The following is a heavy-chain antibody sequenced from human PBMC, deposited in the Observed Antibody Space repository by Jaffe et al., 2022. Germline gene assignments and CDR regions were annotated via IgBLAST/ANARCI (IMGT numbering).Heavy chain of an antibody. D-gene: IGHD6-13*01. CDR1: GFTFDDYA. CDR2: ISWNSGSI. V-gene: IGHV3-9*01. J-gene: IGHJ4*02. CDR3: AKGGIAAAGTSGLLDY. Sequence: EVQLVESGGGLVQPGRSLRLSCAASGFTFDDYAMHWVRQAPGKGLEWVSGISWNSGSIGYADSVKGRFTISRDNAKNSLYLQMNSLRAEDTALYYCAKGGIAAAGTSGLLDYWGQGTLVTVSS.